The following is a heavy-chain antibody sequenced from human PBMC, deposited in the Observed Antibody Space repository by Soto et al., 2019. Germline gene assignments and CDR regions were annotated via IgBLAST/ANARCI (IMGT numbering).Heavy chain of an antibody. Sequence: GGSVRLSCAASGFTFSSYAMSWVRQALGKGLVWVSRISVGGRYTTYADSVKGRFTISRDNAKNTLYLQMDSLRAEDTAVYYYVRAPEQRPTDFWGNGSLVTVSS. CDR1: GFTFSSYA. CDR3: VRAPEQRPTDF. D-gene: IGHD6-19*01. CDR2: ISVGGRYT. V-gene: IGHV3-74*03. J-gene: IGHJ4*01.